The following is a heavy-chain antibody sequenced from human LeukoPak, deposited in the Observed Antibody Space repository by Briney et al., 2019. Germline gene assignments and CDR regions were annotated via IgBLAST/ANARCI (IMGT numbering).Heavy chain of an antibody. Sequence: SETLSLTCTVSGGSISSYYWSWIRQPPGKGLEWIGYIYYSGSTNYNPSLKSRVTISVDTPKNQFSLKLSSVTGADTAVYYCAASPYYGSGSYYEAPFDYWGQGTLVTVSS. V-gene: IGHV4-59*01. CDR2: IYYSGST. J-gene: IGHJ4*02. CDR1: GGSISSYY. CDR3: AASPYYGSGSYYEAPFDY. D-gene: IGHD3-10*01.